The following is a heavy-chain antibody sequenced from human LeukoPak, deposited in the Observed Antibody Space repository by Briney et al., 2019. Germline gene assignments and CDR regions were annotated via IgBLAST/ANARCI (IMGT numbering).Heavy chain of an antibody. V-gene: IGHV1-46*01. CDR2: INPSGGST. CDR1: GYTFTSYY. J-gene: IGHJ4*02. CDR3: ARESTVGARFEYFGY. Sequence: ASVKVSCKASGYTFTSYYMHWVRQAPGQGLEWMGIINPSGGSTSYAQKFQGRVTMTRDMSTSTVYMELSSLRSEDTAVYYCARESTVGARFEYFGYWGQGTLVTVSS. D-gene: IGHD4-23*01.